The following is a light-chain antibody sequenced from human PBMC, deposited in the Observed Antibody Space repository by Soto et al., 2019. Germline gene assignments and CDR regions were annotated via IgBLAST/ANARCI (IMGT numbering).Light chain of an antibody. CDR1: QSLLHSNGYNY. CDR3: MHALQTPWT. J-gene: IGKJ1*01. Sequence: DIVMTQSPLSLPVTPGGPASISCRSSQSLLHSNGYNYLDWYLQKPGQSPQLLIYLGSNRASGVPDRFSGSGSGTDFTLKISRVEAEDVGVYYCMHALQTPWTFGQGTKVEIK. V-gene: IGKV2-28*01. CDR2: LGS.